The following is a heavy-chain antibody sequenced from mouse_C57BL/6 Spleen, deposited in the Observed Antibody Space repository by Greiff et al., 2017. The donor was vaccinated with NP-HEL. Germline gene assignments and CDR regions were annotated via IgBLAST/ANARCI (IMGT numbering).Heavy chain of an antibody. V-gene: IGHV2-6-1*01. CDR3: ARHGGYYDYAMDY. CDR2: IWSDGSS. Sequence: VKVVESGPGLVAPSQSLSITCTVSGFSLTSYGVYWVRQPPGKGLEWLVVIWSDGSSTYNSALISRLSISKDNSKNQVFLKMNSSQTDDTAMYYCARHGGYYDYAMDYWGQGTSVTVSS. CDR1: GFSLTSYG. J-gene: IGHJ4*01. D-gene: IGHD2-3*01.